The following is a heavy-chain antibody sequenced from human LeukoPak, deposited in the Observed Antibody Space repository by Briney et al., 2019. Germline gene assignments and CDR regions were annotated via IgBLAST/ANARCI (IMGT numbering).Heavy chain of an antibody. CDR3: ARDLLLILTGYYREALDY. CDR1: GYXFTSYG. CDR2: ISAYNGNT. V-gene: IGHV1-18*01. D-gene: IGHD3-9*01. Sequence: ASVTVSCKASGYXFTSYGMSWVRQAPGQGLEWMGWISAYNGNTNYAQKLQGRVTMTTDTSTSTAYMELRSLRSDDTAVYYCARDLLLILTGYYREALDYWGQGTLVTVSS. J-gene: IGHJ4*02.